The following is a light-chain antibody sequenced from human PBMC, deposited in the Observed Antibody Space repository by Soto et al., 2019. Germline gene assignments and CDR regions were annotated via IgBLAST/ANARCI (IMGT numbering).Light chain of an antibody. CDR2: DAS. Sequence: EIVLTQSPATLSLSPGERATLSCRASQSVSSYLAWYQQKPGQAPRLLIYDASNRATGIPARFSGSGSGTDFTLTISSLEPEDFAEYYCQQRSNWPPEITFGQGTRLEIK. J-gene: IGKJ5*01. CDR1: QSVSSY. V-gene: IGKV3-11*01. CDR3: QQRSNWPPEIT.